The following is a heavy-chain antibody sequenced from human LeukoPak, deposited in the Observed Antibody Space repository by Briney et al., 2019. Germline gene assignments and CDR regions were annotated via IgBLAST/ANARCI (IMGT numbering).Heavy chain of an antibody. V-gene: IGHV3-30*02. CDR1: GFIFSTYG. D-gene: IGHD3-16*01. CDR2: IRRGGSIK. CDR3: AKDSLADIDY. Sequence: GGSLRLSCAASGFIFSTYGMYWVRQAPGKGLEWVAFIRRGGSIKNYADSVKGRSTISRDNSKNTLYLQMNRLRAEDTAVYYCAKDSLADIDYWGQGTLVTVSS. J-gene: IGHJ4*02.